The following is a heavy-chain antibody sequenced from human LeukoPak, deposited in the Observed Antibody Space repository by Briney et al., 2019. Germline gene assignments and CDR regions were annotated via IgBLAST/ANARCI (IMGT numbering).Heavy chain of an antibody. CDR2: IKEDGSQK. V-gene: IGHV3-7*01. J-gene: IGHJ3*02. CDR3: AKGVAGAFDI. CDR1: GFTFSSYW. Sequence: PGGSLRLSCAASGFTFSSYWMTWVRQAPGKGLEWVANIKEDGSQKYYVDSVKGRFTISRDNAKNSLYLQMNSLRAEDTAVYYCAKGVAGAFDIWGQGTMVTVSS.